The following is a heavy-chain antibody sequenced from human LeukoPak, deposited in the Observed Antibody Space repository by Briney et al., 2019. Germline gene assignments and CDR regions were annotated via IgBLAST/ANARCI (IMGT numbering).Heavy chain of an antibody. CDR3: ARSMNYYRVYFDN. CDR2: ITPNTGDT. D-gene: IGHD3-10*01. J-gene: IGHJ4*02. V-gene: IGHV1-46*01. CDR1: GYTISSFY. Sequence: GASVKVSCKASGYTISSFYLHWVRQAPGQGLGWIGIITPNTGDTTSAPKFQDRLIMTRDRSTSTVYMELHSLRSEDTAVYYCARSMNYYRVYFDNWGQGTLVPVSS.